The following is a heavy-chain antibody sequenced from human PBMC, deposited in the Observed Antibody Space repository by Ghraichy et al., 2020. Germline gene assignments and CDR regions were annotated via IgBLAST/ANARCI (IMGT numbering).Heavy chain of an antibody. J-gene: IGHJ2*01. CDR3: ARDSSIAVAGTLPWYFDL. CDR2: IYYSGST. CDR1: GGSISSYY. D-gene: IGHD6-19*01. Sequence: SETLSLTCTVSGGSISSYYWSWIRQPPGKGLEWIGYIYYSGSTNYNPSLKSRVTISVDTSKNQFSLKLSSVTAADTAVYYCARDSSIAVAGTLPWYFDLWGRGTLVTVSS. V-gene: IGHV4-59*01.